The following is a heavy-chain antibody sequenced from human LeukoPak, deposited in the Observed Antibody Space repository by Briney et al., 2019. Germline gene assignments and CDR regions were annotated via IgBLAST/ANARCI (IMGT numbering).Heavy chain of an antibody. D-gene: IGHD5-12*01. CDR2: IYYSGST. CDR3: ARVPPLPRPYSGYDYYFHY. Sequence: SETLSLTCTVSGGSISSYCWSWIRQPPGKGLEWIGYIYYSGSTNYNPSLKSRVTISVDTSKNQFSLKLSSVTAADTAVYYCARVPPLPRPYSGYDYYFHYWGQGTLVTVSS. CDR1: GGSISSYC. J-gene: IGHJ4*02. V-gene: IGHV4-59*01.